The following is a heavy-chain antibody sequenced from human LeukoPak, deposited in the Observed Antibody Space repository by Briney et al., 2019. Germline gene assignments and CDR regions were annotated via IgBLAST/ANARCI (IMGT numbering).Heavy chain of an antibody. CDR1: GGTFSSYA. V-gene: IGHV1-69*13. CDR3: ARRGAVATGGYYGMDV. J-gene: IGHJ6*02. CDR2: IIPIFGTA. Sequence: GASVKVSCKASGGTFSSYAISWVRQAPGQGLEWMGGIIPIFGTANYAQKFQGRVTITADESTSTAYMELSSLRSEDTAVYYCARRGAVATGGYYGMDVWGQGTTVTVSS. D-gene: IGHD6-19*01.